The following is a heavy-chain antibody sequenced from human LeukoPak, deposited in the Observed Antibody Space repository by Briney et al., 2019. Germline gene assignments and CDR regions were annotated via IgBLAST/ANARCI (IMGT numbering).Heavy chain of an antibody. J-gene: IGHJ4*02. V-gene: IGHV1-69*04. D-gene: IGHD2-2*01. CDR3: ARDRGSSSTSPEPYYFDY. CDR1: GGTFSSYA. Sequence: GASVKVSCTASGGTFSSYAISWVRQAPGQGLEWMGRIIPILGKAYYAQKFLGRVTITADKSTNTAYMELSSLRSEDTAVYYCARDRGSSSTSPEPYYFDYWGQGTLVTVSS. CDR2: IIPILGKA.